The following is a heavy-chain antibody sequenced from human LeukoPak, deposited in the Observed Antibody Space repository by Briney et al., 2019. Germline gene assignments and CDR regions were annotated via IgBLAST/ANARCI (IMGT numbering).Heavy chain of an antibody. CDR2: IYPGDSDT. CDR3: ARRWPWTDDAFDI. J-gene: IGHJ3*02. CDR1: GYSFTSYW. Sequence: HGESLKISCKGSGYSFTSYWIGWVRQVPGKGLEWMGIIYPGDSDTRYSPSFQGQVTISADKSISTAYLQWSSLKASDTAMYYCARRWPWTDDAFDIWGQGTMVTVSS. D-gene: IGHD5-24*01. V-gene: IGHV5-51*01.